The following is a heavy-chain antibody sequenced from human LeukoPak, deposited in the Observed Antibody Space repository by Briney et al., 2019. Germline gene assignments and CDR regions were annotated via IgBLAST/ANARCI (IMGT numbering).Heavy chain of an antibody. V-gene: IGHV4-39*07. CDR1: GGSISSSSYY. CDR2: IYYSGST. D-gene: IGHD3-10*01. Sequence: PSETLSLTCTVSGGSISSSSYYWGWIRQPPGKGLEWIGSIYYSGSTYYNPSFKSRVTISVDTSKNQFSLKLSSVTAADAAVYYCARAPGEVPIDYWGQGTLVTVSS. CDR3: ARAPGEVPIDY. J-gene: IGHJ4*02.